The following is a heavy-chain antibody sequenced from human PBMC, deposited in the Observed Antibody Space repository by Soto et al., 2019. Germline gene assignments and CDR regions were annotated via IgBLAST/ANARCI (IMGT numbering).Heavy chain of an antibody. Sequence: QVQLVQSGAEVKKPGASVKVSCKASGYTFTGYYMHWVRQAPGQGLEWMGWINPNSGGTNYAQKFQGXXPXTXXTSISAAYMELSRLRSDDTAVYYCASRNSWDAFDIWGQGTMVTVSS. CDR2: INPNSGGT. J-gene: IGHJ3*02. CDR1: GYTFTGYY. CDR3: ASRNSWDAFDI. D-gene: IGHD6-13*01. V-gene: IGHV1-2*02.